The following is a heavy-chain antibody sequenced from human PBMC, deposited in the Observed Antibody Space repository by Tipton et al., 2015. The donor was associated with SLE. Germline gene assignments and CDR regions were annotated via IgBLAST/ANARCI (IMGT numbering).Heavy chain of an antibody. CDR2: VYYSGTT. CDR1: GSSITAYY. J-gene: IGHJ5*02. V-gene: IGHV4-59*01. CDR3: ARDSSGGYNWFDP. D-gene: IGHD3-22*01. Sequence: TLSLTCTVSGSSITAYYWTWIRQPPGKGLEWIGYVYYSGTTNYNPSLKSRVTISVDTSKNQFSLKLSSVTAADTAVYYCARDSSGGYNWFDPWGQGTLVTVSS.